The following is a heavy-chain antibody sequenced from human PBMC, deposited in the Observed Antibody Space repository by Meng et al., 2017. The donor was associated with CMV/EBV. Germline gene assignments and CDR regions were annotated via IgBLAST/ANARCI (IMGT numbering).Heavy chain of an antibody. Sequence: SVKVSCKASGGTFSSYTISWVRQAPGQGLEWMGRIIPILGIANYAQKFQGRVTITTDESTSTAYMELSSLRSEDTAVYYCARDGIAARRSYYYYGMDVWGQGTTVTVSS. CDR2: IIPILGIA. V-gene: IGHV1-69*16. J-gene: IGHJ6*02. D-gene: IGHD6-6*01. CDR3: ARDGIAARRSYYYYGMDV. CDR1: GGTFSSYT.